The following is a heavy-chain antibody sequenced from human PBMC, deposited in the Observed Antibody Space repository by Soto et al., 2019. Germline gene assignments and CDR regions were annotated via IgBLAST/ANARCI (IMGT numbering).Heavy chain of an antibody. Sequence: QVQLVQSGADVKRPGASVKVSCKASGYTFTDYYMHWVRQAPGQGLEWMGGIIPFFGTSNYAQKFQGRVTITADDSTSTAYMELRSLRSEDTAVYYCARVGHITNYGMAVWGQGTTVTVSS. CDR3: ARVGHITNYGMAV. CDR2: IIPFFGTS. V-gene: IGHV1-69*01. J-gene: IGHJ6*02. CDR1: GYTFTDYY. D-gene: IGHD1-26*01.